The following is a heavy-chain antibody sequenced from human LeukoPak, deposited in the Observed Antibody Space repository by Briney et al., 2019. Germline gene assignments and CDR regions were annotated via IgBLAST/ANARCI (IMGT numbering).Heavy chain of an antibody. CDR1: GFTFSAYS. V-gene: IGHV3-48*02. J-gene: IGHJ5*02. CDR2: ITSSSDSI. CDR3: AKDSSRVLAPFDP. Sequence: GGSLRLSCATSGFTFSAYSMIWVRQTPGKGLECLSYITSSSDSIHYADSVRGRFTVSRDNAKNSLYLQMNSLRDEDTAVYYCAKDSSRVLAPFDPWGQGTLVTVSS. D-gene: IGHD3-10*01.